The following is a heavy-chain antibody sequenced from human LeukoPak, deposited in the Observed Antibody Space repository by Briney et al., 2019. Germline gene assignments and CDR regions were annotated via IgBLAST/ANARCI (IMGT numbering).Heavy chain of an antibody. V-gene: IGHV3-21*01. J-gene: IGHJ4*02. Sequence: GGSLRLSCVVSGFTFSSYSVNWVRQAPGKGLEWVSSISSSSSYIYYADSVKGRFTISRDNAKNSLYLQMNSLRAEDTAVYYCARVQPRIAAAGMLFWGQGSLVTVSS. CDR2: ISSSSSYI. CDR3: ARVQPRIAAAGMLF. CDR1: GFTFSSYS. D-gene: IGHD6-13*01.